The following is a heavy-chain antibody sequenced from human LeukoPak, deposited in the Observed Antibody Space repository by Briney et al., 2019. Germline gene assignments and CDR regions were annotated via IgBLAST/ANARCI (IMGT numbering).Heavy chain of an antibody. Sequence: ASVKVSCKVSGYTLTELSMHWVRQAPGKGLEWMGGFDPEDGETIYAQKFQGRVTMTTDTSTSTAYMELRSLRSDDTAVYYCARVAQHRYYYDSSAYRYYFDSWAQGTLVTVSS. V-gene: IGHV1-24*01. CDR3: ARVAQHRYYYDSSAYRYYFDS. CDR2: FDPEDGET. CDR1: GYTLTELS. J-gene: IGHJ4*02. D-gene: IGHD3-22*01.